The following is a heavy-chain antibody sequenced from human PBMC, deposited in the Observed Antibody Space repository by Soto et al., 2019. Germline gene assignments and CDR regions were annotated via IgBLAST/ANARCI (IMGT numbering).Heavy chain of an antibody. J-gene: IGHJ5*02. CDR1: GFTFSSYA. CDR3: AKDGDDDILTGYYYSSWFDP. V-gene: IGHV3-23*01. D-gene: IGHD3-9*01. CDR2: ISGSGGST. Sequence: QSGGSLRLSCAASGFTFSSYAMSWVRQAPGKGLEWVSAISGSGGSTYYADSVKGRFTISRDNSKNTLYLQMNSLRAEDTAVYYCAKDGDDDILTGYYYSSWFDPWGQGTLVTVSS.